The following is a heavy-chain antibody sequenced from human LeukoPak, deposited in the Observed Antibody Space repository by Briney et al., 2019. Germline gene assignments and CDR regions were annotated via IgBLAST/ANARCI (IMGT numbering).Heavy chain of an antibody. V-gene: IGHV1-24*01. D-gene: IGHD2-15*01. Sequence: ASVKVSCKVSGYTLTELSMHWVRQAPGKGLEWMGGFDPEDGETIYAQKFQGRVTMTEDTSTDTAYMELSSLRSEDTAVYYCATTPYCSGGSCYLRGDYYYGMDVWGQGTTVTVSS. CDR3: ATTPYCSGGSCYLRGDYYYGMDV. CDR2: FDPEDGET. J-gene: IGHJ6*02. CDR1: GYTLTELS.